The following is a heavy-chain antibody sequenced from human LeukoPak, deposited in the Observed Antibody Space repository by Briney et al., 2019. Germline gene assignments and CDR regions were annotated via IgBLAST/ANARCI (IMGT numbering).Heavy chain of an antibody. Sequence: ASVKVSCKASGYTFTSYDINWVRQATGQGLEWMGWMNPNSGNTGHAQKFQGRITLTRNTSMSTAYMELSSLRSEDTAVYYCARGKRSNGIAGRPDPNYYYYMDVWGKGTTVTVSS. V-gene: IGHV1-8*01. J-gene: IGHJ6*03. CDR1: GYTFTSYD. D-gene: IGHD6-6*01. CDR3: ARGKRSNGIAGRPDPNYYYYMDV. CDR2: MNPNSGNT.